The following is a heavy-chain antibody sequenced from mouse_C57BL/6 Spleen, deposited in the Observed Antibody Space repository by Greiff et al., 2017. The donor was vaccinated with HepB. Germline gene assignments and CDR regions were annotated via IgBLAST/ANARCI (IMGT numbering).Heavy chain of an antibody. CDR1: GYSFTGYY. Sequence: VQLKESGPELVKPGASVKISCKASGYSFTGYYMNWVKQSPEKSLEWIGEINPSTGGTTYNQKFKAKATLTVDKSSSTAYMQLKSLTSEDSAVYYCASWVYYYGSSYGSYFDYWGQGTTLTVSS. V-gene: IGHV1-42*01. J-gene: IGHJ2*01. CDR3: ASWVYYYGSSYGSYFDY. CDR2: INPSTGGT. D-gene: IGHD1-1*01.